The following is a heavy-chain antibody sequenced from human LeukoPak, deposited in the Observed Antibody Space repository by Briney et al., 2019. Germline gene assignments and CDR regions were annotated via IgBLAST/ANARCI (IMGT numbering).Heavy chain of an antibody. CDR1: GGSISSGGYY. Sequence: PSETLSLTCTVSGGSISSGGYYWSWIRQHPGKGLEWIGYIYYGGSTYYNPSLKSRVTISVDTSKNQFSLKLSPVTAADTAVYYCARGDYDSSGYSNPGYYGMDVWGQGTTVTVSS. V-gene: IGHV4-31*03. CDR3: ARGDYDSSGYSNPGYYGMDV. D-gene: IGHD3-22*01. J-gene: IGHJ6*02. CDR2: IYYGGST.